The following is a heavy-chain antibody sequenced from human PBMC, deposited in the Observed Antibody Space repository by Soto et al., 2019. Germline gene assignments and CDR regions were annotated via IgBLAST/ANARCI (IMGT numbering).Heavy chain of an antibody. J-gene: IGHJ3*02. CDR2: IYYSGSN. D-gene: IGHD3-22*01. CDR1: GGSISSGGYY. Sequence: QVQLQESGPGLVKPSQTLSLTCSVSGGSISSGGYYWSWIRQHPGKGLEWIGYIYYSGSNYYNPSLKSRFAMSLDTSKNHFSLRLNSVTAADTAVYYCARKNYDDSGAPGEPFDIWGQGTMVTVSS. CDR3: ARKNYDDSGAPGEPFDI. V-gene: IGHV4-31*03.